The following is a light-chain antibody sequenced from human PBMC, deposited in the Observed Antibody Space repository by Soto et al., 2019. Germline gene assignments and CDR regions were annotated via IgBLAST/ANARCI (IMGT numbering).Light chain of an antibody. CDR1: QSISSY. V-gene: IGKV1-39*01. Sequence: DIQMTQSPSSLSASVGDRVTITCRASQSISSYLSWHQQKPGKAPNLLIYAASSLQSGVPSRFSGSGSGTDFTLTISSLQPEDFATYYCQQSFSTPWTFGQGTKVEIK. CDR3: QQSFSTPWT. CDR2: AAS. J-gene: IGKJ1*01.